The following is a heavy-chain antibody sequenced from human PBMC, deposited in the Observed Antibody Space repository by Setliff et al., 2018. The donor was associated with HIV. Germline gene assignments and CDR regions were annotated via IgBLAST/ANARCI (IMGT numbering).Heavy chain of an antibody. CDR1: GYSISSGYY. D-gene: IGHD6-19*01. CDR2: IYHSGST. J-gene: IGHJ4*02. V-gene: IGHV4-38-2*01. CDR3: ARRRSSGWYHYFDY. Sequence: SETLSLTCAVSGYSISSGYYWGWIRQPPGKGLEWIGSIYHSGSTYYNPSLKSRVTISVDTSKNQFSLKLSSVTAADTAVYYCARRRSSGWYHYFDYWGQGTLVTVSS.